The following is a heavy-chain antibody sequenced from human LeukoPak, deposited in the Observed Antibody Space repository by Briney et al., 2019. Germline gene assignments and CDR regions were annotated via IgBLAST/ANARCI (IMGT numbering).Heavy chain of an antibody. Sequence: GGSLRLSCAASEFTLSGYSMSWIRQAPGKGLEWVSYISGRSSSIYHADSVKGRFTISRDNAKTSLYLQMNSLRAEETAVYYCAKWRTEHSGYDSEDAFDIWGPGTLVTVSS. CDR3: AKWRTEHSGYDSEDAFDI. J-gene: IGHJ3*02. CDR1: EFTLSGYS. CDR2: ISGRSSSI. V-gene: IGHV3-11*04. D-gene: IGHD5-12*01.